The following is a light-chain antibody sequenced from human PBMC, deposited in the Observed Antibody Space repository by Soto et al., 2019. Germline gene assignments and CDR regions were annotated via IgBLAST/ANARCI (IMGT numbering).Light chain of an antibody. J-gene: IGLJ2*01. CDR2: EVN. CDR1: SSDVGGYNY. CDR3: SSYTSSNTLV. V-gene: IGLV2-14*01. Sequence: QSALTQPASVSGSPGQSITISCTGTSSDVGGYNYVSWYQQHPGKAPKLMIYEVNNRPLGVSNRFSGSKSGNTASLTISGLQAEDEADYYCSSYTSSNTLVFGGGTKVTVL.